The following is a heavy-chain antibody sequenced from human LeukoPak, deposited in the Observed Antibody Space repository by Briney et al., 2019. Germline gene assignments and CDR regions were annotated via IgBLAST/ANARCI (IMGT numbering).Heavy chain of an antibody. CDR1: GYTVTSYD. Sequence: ASVKVSCKASGYTVTSYDINWVRQATGQGLEWMGWMNPNSGNTGYAQKFQGRVTMTRNTSISTAYMELSSLRSEDTAVYYCARDYYDSSGYYNYWGQGTLVTVSS. CDR2: MNPNSGNT. J-gene: IGHJ4*02. CDR3: ARDYYDSSGYYNY. V-gene: IGHV1-8*01. D-gene: IGHD3-22*01.